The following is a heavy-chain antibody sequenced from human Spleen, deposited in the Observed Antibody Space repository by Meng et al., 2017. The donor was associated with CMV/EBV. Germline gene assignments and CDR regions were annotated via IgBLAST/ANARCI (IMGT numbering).Heavy chain of an antibody. CDR3: ARATTAVVPAAIYYYYYGMDV. J-gene: IGHJ6*02. CDR1: GFTFGNFW. CDR2: IKQNGSEK. D-gene: IGHD2-2*01. Sequence: GESLKISCAASGFTFGNFWMSWVRQAPGKGLEWVANIKQNGSEKYYVDSVKGRFTIFRDNAKNSLYLQMSSVRAEDTAVYYCARATTAVVPAAIYYYYYGMDVWGQGTTVTVSS. V-gene: IGHV3-7*01.